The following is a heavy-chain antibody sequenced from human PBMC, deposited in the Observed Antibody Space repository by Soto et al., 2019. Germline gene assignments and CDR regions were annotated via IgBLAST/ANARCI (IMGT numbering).Heavy chain of an antibody. CDR3: ARDRVRRDNKPYGMDV. V-gene: IGHV4-31*03. J-gene: IGHJ6*02. D-gene: IGHD2-21*01. CDR2: TYYTGTT. CDR1: GDPISSGGYF. Sequence: QVQLQESGPGLVQPSQTLSLTCTVSGDPISSGGYFWTWIRQHPGKGLEWIGNTYYTGTTYYNPSLKSRVSISVDTSKNQFSQKLTSVTAADTAIYYCARDRVRRDNKPYGMDVWGQGTTVTVSS.